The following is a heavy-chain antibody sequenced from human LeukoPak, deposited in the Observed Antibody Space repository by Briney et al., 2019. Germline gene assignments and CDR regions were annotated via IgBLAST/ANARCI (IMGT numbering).Heavy chain of an antibody. CDR1: GFTVSSNY. CDR2: ISYDGSNK. J-gene: IGHJ4*02. CDR3: ARAYYYDSSGSVNY. Sequence: GGSLRLSCAASGFTVSSNYMSWVRQAPGKGLEWVAVISYDGSNKYYADSVKGRFTISRDNSKNTLYLQMNSLRAEDTAVYYCARAYYYDSSGSVNYWGQGTLVTVSS. V-gene: IGHV3-30-3*01. D-gene: IGHD3-22*01.